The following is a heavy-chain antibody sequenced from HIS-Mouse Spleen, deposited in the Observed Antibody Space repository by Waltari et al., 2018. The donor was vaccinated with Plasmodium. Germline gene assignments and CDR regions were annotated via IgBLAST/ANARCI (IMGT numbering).Heavy chain of an antibody. CDR1: GFTFSSYG. CDR2: ISYEGSNK. D-gene: IGHD6-13*01. J-gene: IGHJ4*02. V-gene: IGHV3-30*18. CDR3: AKDRRSSSWYVDY. Sequence: QVQLVESGGGVVQPGRSLRLSCAASGFTFSSYGMHWVRQAPGEGLEWVAVISYEGSNKYYADAVKGRFTISRDNSKNTLYLQMNSLRAEDTAVYYCAKDRRSSSWYVDYWGQGTLVTVSS.